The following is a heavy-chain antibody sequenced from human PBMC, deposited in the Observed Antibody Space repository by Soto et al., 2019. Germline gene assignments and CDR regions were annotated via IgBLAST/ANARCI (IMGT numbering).Heavy chain of an antibody. J-gene: IGHJ5*02. D-gene: IGHD1-20*01. CDR1: GGSIRVQSYY. Sequence: ASATLSLTCTVSGGSIRVQSYYWTWIRQTPGKGLEWVGSSYYSGTSYFNPALKGRVTISVDTSTNQFSLRLTSVTAADTAVYYCTRRYNWNDYYFDPWGQGTLVTVSS. CDR2: SYYSGTS. CDR3: TRRYNWNDYYFDP. V-gene: IGHV4-39*01.